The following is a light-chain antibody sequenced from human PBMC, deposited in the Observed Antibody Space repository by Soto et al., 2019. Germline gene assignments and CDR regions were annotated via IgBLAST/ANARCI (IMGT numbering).Light chain of an antibody. CDR1: SSNIGAGYD. J-gene: IGLJ2*01. CDR3: QSYDSSLSGYVV. Sequence: QSVLTQPPSVSGAPGQRVTISCTGSSSNIGAGYDVHWYQQLPGTAPKLLIYGNSNRPSGVPDRFSGSKSGTSASLAITGLQADDEAGYSCQSYDSSLSGYVVFGGGTKLTVL. V-gene: IGLV1-40*01. CDR2: GNS.